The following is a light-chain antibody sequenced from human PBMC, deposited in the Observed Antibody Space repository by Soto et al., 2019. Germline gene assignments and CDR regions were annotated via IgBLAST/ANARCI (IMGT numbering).Light chain of an antibody. Sequence: DIQMTQSPSTLSASVGDRVTITCRASQSISSWLAWYQQKPGKAPKLLIYDASSLESGVPSRFSGSGSGTEFTLTISSLQPDDSATYYCQPYKRYMTFGQGTKVEIK. CDR3: QPYKRYMT. V-gene: IGKV1-5*01. CDR2: DAS. CDR1: QSISSW. J-gene: IGKJ1*01.